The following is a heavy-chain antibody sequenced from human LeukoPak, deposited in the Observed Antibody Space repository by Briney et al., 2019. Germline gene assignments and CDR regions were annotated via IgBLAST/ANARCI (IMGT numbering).Heavy chain of an antibody. CDR2: INSDGSST. D-gene: IGHD3-22*01. V-gene: IGHV3-74*01. Sequence: GGSLRLSCAASGFTFSSYWMHWVRQAPGKGLVWVSRINSDGSSTSYADSVKGRFTISRDNAKNTLYLQMNSLRAEDTTVYYCARGGYYYDSSGYSYSLSYWGQGTLVTVSS. CDR3: ARGGYYYDSSGYSYSLSY. J-gene: IGHJ4*02. CDR1: GFTFSSYW.